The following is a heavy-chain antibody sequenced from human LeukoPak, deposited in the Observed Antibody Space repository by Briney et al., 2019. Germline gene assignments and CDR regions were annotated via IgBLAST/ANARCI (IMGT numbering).Heavy chain of an antibody. V-gene: IGHV3-7*01. D-gene: IGHD2-8*01. J-gene: IGHJ4*02. CDR2: IKQDGSEK. CDR3: AREGVLSGKGGDY. Sequence: GGALRLSCAASGFTSSSYWMSWVRQAPGKGLEWVANIKQDGSEKYYVDSVKGRFTISRDNAKNSLYLQMNSLRAEDTAVYYCAREGVLSGKGGDYWGQGTLVTVSS. CDR1: GFTSSSYW.